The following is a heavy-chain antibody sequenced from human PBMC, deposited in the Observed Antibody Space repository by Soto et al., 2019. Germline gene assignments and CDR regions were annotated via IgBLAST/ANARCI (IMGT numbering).Heavy chain of an antibody. CDR2: IKGKTEGGTI. J-gene: IGHJ4*02. Sequence: LRLSCAASGFTFSDAWMSWVRQAPGAGLEWVGLIKGKTEGGTIDYAAPVKARFTISRDASKNTLYLQMNSLKTEDTAVYYCTTDPHSTGTKYWGQGTLVTVSS. D-gene: IGHD1-1*01. V-gene: IGHV3-15*01. CDR3: TTDPHSTGTKY. CDR1: GFTFSDAW.